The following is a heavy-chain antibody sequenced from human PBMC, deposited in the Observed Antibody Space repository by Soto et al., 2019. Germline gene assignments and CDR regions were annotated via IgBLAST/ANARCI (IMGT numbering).Heavy chain of an antibody. J-gene: IGHJ4*02. D-gene: IGHD1-1*01. CDR2: ISDRGATT. V-gene: IGHV3-23*01. CDR3: AKDKPGTTSFDY. Sequence: GGSLRLSCAASGFTISSNAMYWVRQAPGKGLEWVSAISDRGATTHYADSVKGRFTISRDTSKNTLYLQLNTLRADDTAVYYCAKDKPGTTSFDYWGQGTLVTVSS. CDR1: GFTISSNA.